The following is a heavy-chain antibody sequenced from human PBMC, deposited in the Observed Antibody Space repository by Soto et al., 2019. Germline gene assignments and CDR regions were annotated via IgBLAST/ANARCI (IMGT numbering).Heavy chain of an antibody. CDR1: GYTFTGYY. CDR2: INPNSGGT. CDR3: ARVIPGVEAWFDP. V-gene: IGHV1-2*02. Sequence: ASVKFSCKTAGYTFTGYYMHWVRQDPGQGLEWMGWINPNSGGTNYAQKFQGRVTMTRDTSISTAYMELSRLRSDDTAVYYCARVIPGVEAWFDPWGLGTLVTVSS. D-gene: IGHD2-2*01. J-gene: IGHJ5*02.